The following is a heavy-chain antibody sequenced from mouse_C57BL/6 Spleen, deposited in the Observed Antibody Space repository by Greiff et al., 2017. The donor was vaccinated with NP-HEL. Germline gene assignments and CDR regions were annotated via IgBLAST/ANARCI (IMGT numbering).Heavy chain of an antibody. D-gene: IGHD2-1*01. CDR2: IDPSDSYT. V-gene: IGHV1-69*01. CDR3: AREIYYGNFTWFAY. CDR1: GYTFTSYW. Sequence: QVQLKQPGAELVMPGASVKLSCKASGYTFTSYWMHWVKQRPGQGLEWIGEIDPSDSYTNYNQKFKGKSTLTVDKSSSTAYMQLSSLTSEDSAVYYCAREIYYGNFTWFAYWGQGTLVTVSA. J-gene: IGHJ3*01.